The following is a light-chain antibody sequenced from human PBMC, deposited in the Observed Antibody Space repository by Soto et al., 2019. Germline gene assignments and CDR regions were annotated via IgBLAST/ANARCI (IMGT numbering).Light chain of an antibody. CDR2: AAS. V-gene: IGKV1-17*01. J-gene: IGKJ1*01. CDR3: QQYNSYSWT. Sequence: QMSQSPSSLSAYVGEKIIITCRASRDVGSDVSWYQQKPGQAPKLLIYAASNLYTGVPSRFSGSRSGTEFTLTISSLQPDDFATYYCQQYNSYSWTFGQATKV. CDR1: RDVGSD.